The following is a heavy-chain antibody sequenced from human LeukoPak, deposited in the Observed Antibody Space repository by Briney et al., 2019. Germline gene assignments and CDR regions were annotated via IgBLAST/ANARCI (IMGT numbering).Heavy chain of an antibody. CDR3: ARGAAGGRCFDY. CDR2: ISSGGSTI. V-gene: IGHV3-11*01. J-gene: IGHJ4*02. Sequence: PGGCLRLSCAVSGFTFSDYYMSWIRQAPGRGLEWVSYISSGGSTISHADSVKGRFTIYRDNAENSLYLQMNSLRAEDTAVYYCARGAAGGRCFDYWGQGTLVTVSS. CDR1: GFTFSDYY. D-gene: IGHD6-13*01.